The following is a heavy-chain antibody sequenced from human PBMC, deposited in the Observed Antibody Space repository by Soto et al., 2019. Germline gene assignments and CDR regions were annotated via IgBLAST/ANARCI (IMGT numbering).Heavy chain of an antibody. V-gene: IGHV5-51*01. CDR2: IYPGDSDT. J-gene: IGHJ3*02. Sequence: PGESLKISCKGSGYSFTSYWIGWARQMPGKGLEWMGIIYPGDSDTRYSPSFQGQVTISADKSISTAYQQWSSLEASDTAMYYCSRPSLAEATLDGFDIWGQGTMVTVSS. CDR3: SRPSLAEATLDGFDI. CDR1: GYSFTSYW. D-gene: IGHD6-25*01.